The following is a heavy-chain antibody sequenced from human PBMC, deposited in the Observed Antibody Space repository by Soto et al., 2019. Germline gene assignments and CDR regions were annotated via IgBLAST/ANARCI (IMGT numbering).Heavy chain of an antibody. Sequence: EVQLVESGGGLVQPGGSLRLSCVASGFTFSSYWMTWVRQAPGKGLEWVANINQDGSEKYYVDAVKGRSTISRDNAKNSLYLQRSSLRPDCMAVYYCARGAAYCTADTFNHRNYFDYWGQGTLVNVSS. J-gene: IGHJ4*02. V-gene: IGHV3-7*01. D-gene: IGHD2-8*02. CDR2: INQDGSEK. CDR1: GFTFSSYW. CDR3: ARGAAYCTADTFNHRNYFDY.